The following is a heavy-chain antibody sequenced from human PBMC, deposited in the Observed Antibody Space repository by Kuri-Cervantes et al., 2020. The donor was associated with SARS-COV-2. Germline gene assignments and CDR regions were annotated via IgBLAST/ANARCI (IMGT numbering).Heavy chain of an antibody. CDR3: SRDGIVGATPHFDY. V-gene: IGHV4-4*07. J-gene: IGHJ4*02. CDR1: GGSISSYY. D-gene: IGHD1-26*01. CDR2: FYNSWTT. Sequence: GSLRLSCTVSGGSISSYYWSWIRQPAGKGLEWIGRFYNSWTTNYNPSLKSRVTMSVDTSKNPFSLRLASVTAADTAVYYCSRDGIVGATPHFDYWGQGTLVTVSS.